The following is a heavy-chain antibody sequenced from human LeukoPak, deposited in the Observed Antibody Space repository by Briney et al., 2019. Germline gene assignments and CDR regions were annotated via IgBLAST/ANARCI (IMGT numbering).Heavy chain of an antibody. CDR1: GGSISSGGYY. CDR2: TYYSGST. D-gene: IGHD4-23*01. CDR3: AREGSYGGNSDGYYFDY. J-gene: IGHJ4*02. V-gene: IGHV4-61*08. Sequence: SETLSLTCTVSGGSISSGGYYWSWIRQPPGKGLEWIGYTYYSGSTNYNPSLKSRVTISVDTSKNQFSLKLSSVTAADTAVYYCAREGSYGGNSDGYYFDYWGQGTLVTVSS.